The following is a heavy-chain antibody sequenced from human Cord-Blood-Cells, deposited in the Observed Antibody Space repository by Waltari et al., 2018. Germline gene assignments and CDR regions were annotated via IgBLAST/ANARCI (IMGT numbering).Heavy chain of an antibody. CDR3: ARLWGGYCTGGVCSTAGGVAFEI. CDR1: GGSISSGGYY. D-gene: IGHD2-8*02. CDR2: IYYSGST. J-gene: IGHJ3*02. V-gene: IGHV4-31*03. Sequence: QVQLQESGPGLVKPSQTLSLTCTVSGGSISSGGYYWSWIRQHPGKGLEWIGYIYYSGSTYYNPSLKSRVTISVDTSKNQFALKLSSVTAADTAVYDCARLWGGYCTGGVCSTAGGVAFEIWGQGTMVTVSS.